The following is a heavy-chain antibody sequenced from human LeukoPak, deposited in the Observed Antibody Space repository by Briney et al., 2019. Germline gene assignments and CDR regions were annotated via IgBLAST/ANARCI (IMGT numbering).Heavy chain of an antibody. D-gene: IGHD1-26*01. Sequence: SETLSLTCTVSGYSIRSGDYWGWIRQPPGKGLEWIGNIYHSGSTYYNPSLKSRVIISVDTSKNHFSLKLSSVTAADTAVYYCATTTIRLGYWGQGTLVTVSS. CDR2: IYHSGST. CDR1: GYSIRSGDY. CDR3: ATTTIRLGY. J-gene: IGHJ4*02. V-gene: IGHV4-38-2*02.